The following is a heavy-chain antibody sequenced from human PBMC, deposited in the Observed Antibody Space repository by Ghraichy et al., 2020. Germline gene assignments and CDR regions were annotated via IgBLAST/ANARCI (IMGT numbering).Heavy chain of an antibody. V-gene: IGHV4-61*01. J-gene: IGHJ6*02. CDR2: IYYSGST. CDR1: GGSVSSGSYY. D-gene: IGHD6-19*01. CDR3: ARGQQWLVLGHYYYGMDV. Sequence: SETLSLTCTVSGGSVSSGSYYWSWIRQPPGKGLEWIGYIYYSGSTNYNPSLKSRVTISVDTSKNQFSLKLSSVTAADTAVYYCARGQQWLVLGHYYYGMDVWGQGTTVTVSS.